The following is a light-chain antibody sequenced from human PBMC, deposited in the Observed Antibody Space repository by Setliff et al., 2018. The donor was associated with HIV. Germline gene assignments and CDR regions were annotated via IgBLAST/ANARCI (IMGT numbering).Light chain of an antibody. CDR3: SSYTTTSAYV. CDR1: TSDIGAYNL. J-gene: IGLJ1*01. CDR2: DVT. V-gene: IGLV2-14*03. Sequence: QSVLTQPASVSGSPGQPITISCTGTTSDIGAYNLVSWYQQYPGKAPKLLIYDVTKRPSGVSDRFSASKSANTASLTISGLHTGDEADYFCSSYTTTSAYVFGAGTKVTVL.